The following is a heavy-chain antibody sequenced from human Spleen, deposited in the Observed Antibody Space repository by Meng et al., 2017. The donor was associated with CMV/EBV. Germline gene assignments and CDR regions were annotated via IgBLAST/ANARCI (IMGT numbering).Heavy chain of an antibody. CDR2: ISAYNGNT. D-gene: IGHD1-26*01. CDR1: GYTFTSYG. J-gene: IGHJ5*02. CDR3: ARARGSGSYFSWFDP. Sequence: ASVKVSCKASGYTFTSYGIVWVRQAPGRGLEWMGWISAYNGNTIYAQNLQGRVTMTTDTSTTTAYMELRSLRSDDTAVYYCARARGSGSYFSWFDPWGQGTLVTVSS. V-gene: IGHV1-18*04.